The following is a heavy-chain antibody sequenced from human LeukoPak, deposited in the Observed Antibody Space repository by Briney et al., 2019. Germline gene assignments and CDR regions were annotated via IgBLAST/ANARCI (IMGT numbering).Heavy chain of an antibody. CDR1: GDSITSSSYY. D-gene: IGHD2-2*01. CDR2: MYYTGTI. CDR3: ARGAEVPAAMHYYYYYYMDV. J-gene: IGHJ6*03. Sequence: TSETLSLTCTVSGDSITSSSYYWGWIRQPPGKGLEWIGTMYYTGTIYYNPSLKSRVTISVDTSKNQFSLKLSSVTAADTAVYYCARGAEVPAAMHYYYYYYMDVWGKGTTVTVSS. V-gene: IGHV4-39*07.